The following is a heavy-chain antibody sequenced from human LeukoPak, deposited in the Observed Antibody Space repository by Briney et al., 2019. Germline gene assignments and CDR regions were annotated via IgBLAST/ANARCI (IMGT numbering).Heavy chain of an antibody. CDR2: ISSSSSYI. Sequence: GSLRLSCAASGFTFSSYSMNWVRQAPGKGLEWVSSISSSSSYIYYADSVKGRFTISRDNAKNSLYLQMNSLRAEDTAVYYCARGSDTGTSRFDYWGQGTLVTVSS. J-gene: IGHJ4*02. V-gene: IGHV3-21*01. CDR1: GFTFSSYS. CDR3: ARGSDTGTSRFDY. D-gene: IGHD7-27*01.